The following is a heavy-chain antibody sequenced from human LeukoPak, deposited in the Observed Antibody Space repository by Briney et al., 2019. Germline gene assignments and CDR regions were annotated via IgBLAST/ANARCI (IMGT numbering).Heavy chain of an antibody. D-gene: IGHD3-9*01. CDR3: ARGADYDILTGYMDV. V-gene: IGHV3-48*03. CDR1: GFTFSHYE. J-gene: IGHJ6*03. Sequence: GGTLRLSCAASGFTFSHYEMNWVRQTPGKGLERISYISSSGSAIYYADSVKGRFSISRDNAKNSLYLQMNSLRAEDTAVYYCARGADYDILTGYMDVWGKGTTVTVSS. CDR2: ISSSGSAI.